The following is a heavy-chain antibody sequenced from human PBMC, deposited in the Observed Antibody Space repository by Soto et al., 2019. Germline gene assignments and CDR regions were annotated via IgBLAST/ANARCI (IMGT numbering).Heavy chain of an antibody. CDR3: ARSVTEFKYDSSGYERTIDAFDI. V-gene: IGHV3-11*06. D-gene: IGHD3-22*01. CDR1: GFTFSDYY. J-gene: IGHJ3*02. Sequence: GGSLRLSCAASGFTFSDYYMSWIRQAPGKGLEWVSYISSSSSYTNYADSVKGRFTISRDNAKNSLYLQMNSLRAEDTAVNYCARSVTEFKYDSSGYERTIDAFDIWGQGTMVTVSS. CDR2: ISSSSSYT.